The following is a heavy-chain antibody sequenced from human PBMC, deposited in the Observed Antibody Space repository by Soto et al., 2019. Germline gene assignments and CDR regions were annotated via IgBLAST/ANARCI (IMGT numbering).Heavy chain of an antibody. J-gene: IGHJ6*02. Sequence: GASVKVSCKASGGTFSSYAISWVRQAPGQGLEWMGGIIPIFGTANYAQKFQGRVTITRDTSASTAYMELSSLRSEDTAVYYCARGEKRRWQQLVLMSRGDYYYYGMDVWGQGTTVTVSS. CDR1: GGTFSSYA. V-gene: IGHV1-69*05. CDR2: IIPIFGTA. D-gene: IGHD6-13*01. CDR3: ARGEKRRWQQLVLMSRGDYYYYGMDV.